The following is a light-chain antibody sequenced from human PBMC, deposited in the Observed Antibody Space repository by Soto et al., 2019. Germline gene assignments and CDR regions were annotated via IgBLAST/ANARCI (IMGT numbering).Light chain of an antibody. CDR2: EDN. CDR3: CSYAGSSTGV. J-gene: IGLJ3*02. CDR1: SSDVGSYNL. Sequence: QSALTQPASVSGSPGQSITISCTGTSSDVGSYNLVSWYQQHPGTAPKLMIYEDNKRASGVSNRFSGSTSGITASLTISLLPAEDEADYYCCSYAGSSTGVFGGGTKLTVL. V-gene: IGLV2-23*01.